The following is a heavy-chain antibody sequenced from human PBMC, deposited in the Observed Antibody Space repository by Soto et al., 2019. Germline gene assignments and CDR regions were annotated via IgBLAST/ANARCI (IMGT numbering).Heavy chain of an antibody. D-gene: IGHD5-18*01. CDR2: INHSGST. V-gene: IGHV4-34*01. Sequence: TLSLTCAVYGGSFSGYYWSWIRQPPGKGLEWIGEINHSGSTNYNPSLKSRVTISVDTSKNQFSLKLSSVTAADTAVYYCAGARGYSYGYNYYGMDVWGQGTTVTVSS. CDR1: GGSFSGYY. J-gene: IGHJ6*02. CDR3: AGARGYSYGYNYYGMDV.